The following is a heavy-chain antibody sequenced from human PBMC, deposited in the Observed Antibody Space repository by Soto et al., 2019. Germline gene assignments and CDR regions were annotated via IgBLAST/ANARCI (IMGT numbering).Heavy chain of an antibody. CDR3: AKFGATTLYYYYYGMDV. D-gene: IGHD3-16*01. Sequence: GGSLRLSCAASGFTFSSYAMNWVRQAPGKGLEWVSGISDNGGTTYYAESVKGRFTISRDNSKNTLYLQMDTLRAEDTAIYYCAKFGATTLYYYYYGMDVWGQGTTVTVSS. CDR2: ISDNGGTT. V-gene: IGHV3-23*01. CDR1: GFTFSSYA. J-gene: IGHJ6*02.